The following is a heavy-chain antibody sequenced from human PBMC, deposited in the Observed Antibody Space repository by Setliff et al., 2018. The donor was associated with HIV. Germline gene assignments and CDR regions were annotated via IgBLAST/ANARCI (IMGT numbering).Heavy chain of an antibody. J-gene: IGHJ6*04. V-gene: IGHV1-24*01. CDR2: FDPEDGET. CDR3: ARGKGVGGVVITGGLDV. CDR1: GYTLTELS. Sequence: GASVKVSCKITGYTLTELSIHWVRQAPGKGLEWMANFDPEDGETFYAQKFQGRLTMTEDTSTDTAYMELSSLRSDDTAMYYCARGKGVGGVVITGGLDVWGKGTTVTVSS. D-gene: IGHD3-10*01.